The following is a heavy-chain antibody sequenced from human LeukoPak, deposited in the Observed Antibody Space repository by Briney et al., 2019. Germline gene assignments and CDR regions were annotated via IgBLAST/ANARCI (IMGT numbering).Heavy chain of an antibody. V-gene: IGHV4-39*07. J-gene: IGHJ4*02. CDR2: IFYRGST. CDR3: ARDYYDSSGYLYLFDY. Sequence: PSETLSLTCNVSGGSISTSRYQWGWIRQPPGKGLEWIGNIFYRGSTYYNPSLRSRVTISVDTSKNQFSLKLTSVTAADTAVYYCARDYYDSSGYLYLFDYWGQGTLVTVSS. D-gene: IGHD3-22*01. CDR1: GGSISTSRYQ.